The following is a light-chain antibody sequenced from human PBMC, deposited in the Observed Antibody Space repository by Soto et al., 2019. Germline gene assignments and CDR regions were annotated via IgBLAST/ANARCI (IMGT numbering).Light chain of an antibody. CDR2: EVS. CDR3: SSYTSSSTLV. J-gene: IGLJ2*01. CDR1: SSDVGGYNY. V-gene: IGLV2-14*01. Sequence: QSVLTQPASVSGSPGQSITISCTVTSSDVGGYNYVSWYQQHPGKAPQLMIYEVSNRPSGVSNRFSGSKSGNTASLTISGLQAEDEADYYCSSYTSSSTLVFGGGTKVTVL.